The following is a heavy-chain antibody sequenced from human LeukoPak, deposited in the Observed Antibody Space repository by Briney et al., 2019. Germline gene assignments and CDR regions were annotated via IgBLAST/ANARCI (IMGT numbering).Heavy chain of an antibody. V-gene: IGHV3-21*01. CDR3: ARTQVRWVGYFDY. CDR1: GFTFSTYN. D-gene: IGHD5-24*01. J-gene: IGHJ4*02. CDR2: ISTSSRYI. Sequence: PGGSLRLSCAASGFTFSTYNMNWVRQAPGKGLEWVSSISTSSRYIYYADSVRGRFTISRDNSKNSLYLQLNSRRAEDTAVYYCARTQVRWVGYFDYWGQGTLVTVSS.